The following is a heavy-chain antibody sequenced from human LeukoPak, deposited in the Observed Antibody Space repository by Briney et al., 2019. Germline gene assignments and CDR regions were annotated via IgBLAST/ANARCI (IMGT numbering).Heavy chain of an antibody. CDR1: GFSFSNYG. CDR2: IKQDGSEK. CDR3: ARHDPEGVLEWFFDY. Sequence: GGSLRLSCAASGFSFSNYGMSWVRQAPGKGLEWVANIKQDGSEKYYVDSVKGRFTTSRDNAKNSLYLQMNSLRAEDTAVYYCARHDPEGVLEWFFDYWGQGTLVTVSS. J-gene: IGHJ4*02. V-gene: IGHV3-7*01. D-gene: IGHD3-3*01.